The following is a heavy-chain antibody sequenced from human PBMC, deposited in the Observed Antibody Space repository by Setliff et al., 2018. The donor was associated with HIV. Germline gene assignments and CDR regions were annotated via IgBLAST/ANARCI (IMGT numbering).Heavy chain of an antibody. J-gene: IGHJ5*02. CDR2: IYTSGST. V-gene: IGHV4-61*08. CDR1: GGTINRSGYY. Sequence: PSETLSLTCTVSGGTINRSGYYWSWIRQPPGKGLEWIGYIYTSGSTNYNPSLKSRVTISVDTSRNKFSLTLTSVTAADTAVYYCARGVIGGINNWFDPWGQGTLVTVSS. CDR3: ARGVIGGINNWFDP. D-gene: IGHD3-16*02.